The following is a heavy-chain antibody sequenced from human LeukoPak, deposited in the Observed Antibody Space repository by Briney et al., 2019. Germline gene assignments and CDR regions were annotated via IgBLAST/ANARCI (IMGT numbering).Heavy chain of an antibody. D-gene: IGHD1-26*01. CDR2: IKQDGSEK. V-gene: IGHV3-7*04. Sequence: GGSLILSCAASGFTFSSYWMTWVRQAPGKGLEWVANIKQDGSEKYYVDSVKGRFTISRDNAKNSLYLQMNSLRAEDTAVYSCARVVWECDAFDIWGQGTMVTVSS. CDR3: ARVVWECDAFDI. CDR1: GFTFSSYW. J-gene: IGHJ3*02.